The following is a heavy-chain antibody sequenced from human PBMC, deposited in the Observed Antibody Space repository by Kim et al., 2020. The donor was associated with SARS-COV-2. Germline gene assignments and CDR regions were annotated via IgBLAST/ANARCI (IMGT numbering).Heavy chain of an antibody. D-gene: IGHD3-10*01. V-gene: IGHV1-69*13. CDR3: ARSEPPGDWFDP. CDR1: GGTFSSYA. CDR2: IIPIFGTA. J-gene: IGHJ5*02. Sequence: SVKVSCKASGGTFSSYAISWVRQAPGQGLEWMGGIIPIFGTANYAQKFQGRVTITADESTSTAYMELSSLRSEDTAVYYCARSEPPGDWFDPWGQGTLVTVSS.